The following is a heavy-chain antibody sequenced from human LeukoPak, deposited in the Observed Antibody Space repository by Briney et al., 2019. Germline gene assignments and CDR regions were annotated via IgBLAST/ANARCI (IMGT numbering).Heavy chain of an antibody. J-gene: IGHJ4*02. CDR1: GGSISSGDFY. Sequence: SQTLSLTCTVSGGSISSGDFYWSWIRQPPGKGLEWIGFIYYSGSTSFNPSLKSRVTISVDTSKNQFSLRLFSVTAAETAVYYCARGGYDYGDYGRSIRFDYWGQGTLVTVSS. CDR3: ARGGYDYGDYGRSIRFDY. V-gene: IGHV4-30-4*01. D-gene: IGHD4-17*01. CDR2: IYYSGST.